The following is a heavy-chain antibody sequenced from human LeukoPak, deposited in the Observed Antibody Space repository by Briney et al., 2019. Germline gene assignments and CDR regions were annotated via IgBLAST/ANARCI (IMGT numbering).Heavy chain of an antibody. CDR3: AKDHYDSSGYYPRYYFDY. J-gene: IGHJ4*02. Sequence: GGSLRLSCAASGFTFSSYGMHWVRQAPGKGLEWVAVISYDGSNKYYGDFVKGRFTISRDNSKNTLYLQTNSLRAEDTAVYYCAKDHYDSSGYYPRYYFDYWGQGTLVTVSS. V-gene: IGHV3-30*18. D-gene: IGHD3-22*01. CDR2: ISYDGSNK. CDR1: GFTFSSYG.